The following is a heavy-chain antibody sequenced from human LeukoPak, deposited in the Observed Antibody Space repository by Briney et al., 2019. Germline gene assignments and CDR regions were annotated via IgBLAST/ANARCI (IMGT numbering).Heavy chain of an antibody. CDR1: GGSISSYF. J-gene: IGHJ4*02. D-gene: IGHD4-23*01. CDR2: MSNTGIT. CDR3: AKASVTTAVLFDS. Sequence: SETLSPTCTVSGGSISSYFWNWIRQPPGQRLQWIGYMSNTGITKYNPSLKSRVTISADTSKNQFSLNLDSVTAADTAVYYCAKASVTTAVLFDSWGQGTLVTVSS. V-gene: IGHV4-59*01.